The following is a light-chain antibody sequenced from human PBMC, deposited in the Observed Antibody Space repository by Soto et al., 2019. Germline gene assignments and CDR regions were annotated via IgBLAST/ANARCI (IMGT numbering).Light chain of an antibody. CDR2: DDT. Sequence: SYELTQPPSVSVAPGQTATITCGGNNIGSKSVHWYQQKPRQAPVLVVYDDTNRPSGIPERFSGSNSGNTATLTISRVEAADEAEYHCQVWDSNSDLWVFGGGTKLTVL. V-gene: IGLV3-21*02. CDR1: NIGSKS. J-gene: IGLJ3*02. CDR3: QVWDSNSDLWV.